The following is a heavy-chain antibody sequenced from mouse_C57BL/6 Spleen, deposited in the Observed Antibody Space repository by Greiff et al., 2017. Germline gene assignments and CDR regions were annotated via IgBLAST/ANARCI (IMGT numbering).Heavy chain of an antibody. V-gene: IGHV5-4*03. CDR2: ISDGGSYT. D-gene: IGHD2-4*01. CDR3: ARADYDYDVPAD. Sequence: EVKLVESGGGLVKPGGSLKLSCAASGFTFSSYAMSWVRQTPEKRLEWVATISDGGSYTYYPDNVKGRFTISRDNAKNNLYLQMSHLKSEDTAMYYCARADYDYDVPADWGQGTLVTVSA. J-gene: IGHJ3*01. CDR1: GFTFSSYA.